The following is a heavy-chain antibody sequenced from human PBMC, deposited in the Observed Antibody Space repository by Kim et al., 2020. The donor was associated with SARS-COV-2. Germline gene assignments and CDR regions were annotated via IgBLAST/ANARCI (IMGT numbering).Heavy chain of an antibody. CDR2: IYYSGST. J-gene: IGHJ4*01. Sequence: SETLSLTCTVSGGSISSSSYYWGWIRQPPGKGLEWIGSIYYSGSTYYNPSLKSRVTISVDTSKNQFSLKLRSVTAADTAVYYCASDGLYSSGLITDYWG. CDR3: ASDGLYSSGLITDY. D-gene: IGHD6-19*01. CDR1: GGSISSSSYY. V-gene: IGHV4-39*07.